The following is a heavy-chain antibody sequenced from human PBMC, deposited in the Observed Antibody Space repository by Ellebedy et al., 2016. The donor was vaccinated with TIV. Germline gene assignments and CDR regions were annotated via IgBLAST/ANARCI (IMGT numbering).Heavy chain of an antibody. CDR3: AKGFTPAAILKHHDAFDI. D-gene: IGHD2-2*02. V-gene: IGHV3-23*01. J-gene: IGHJ3*02. CDR1: GFTFSSYA. CDR2: ISGSGGST. Sequence: GESLKISXAASGFTFSSYAMSWVRQPPGKGLELVPVISGSGGSTYYAHSVKGRFTISRDNSKNTLYLQMNSLRAEDTAVYYCAKGFTPAAILKHHDAFDIWGQGTMVTVSS.